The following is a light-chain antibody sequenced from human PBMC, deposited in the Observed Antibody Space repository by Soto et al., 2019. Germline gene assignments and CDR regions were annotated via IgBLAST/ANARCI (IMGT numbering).Light chain of an antibody. Sequence: ETVLTQSPGTLSLSPGERASLSCRASQSISGRYLAWYQQKPGQPPRLLIHDASSRATGIPDRFSGSGSGTDFILTISRLEPEDFAVYYCQQYGSSPLTFGGGTKVEIK. V-gene: IGKV3-20*01. CDR1: QSISGRY. CDR3: QQYGSSPLT. CDR2: DAS. J-gene: IGKJ4*01.